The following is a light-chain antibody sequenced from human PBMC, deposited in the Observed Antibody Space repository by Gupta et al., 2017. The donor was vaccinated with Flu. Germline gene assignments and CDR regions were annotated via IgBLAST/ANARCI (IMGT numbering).Light chain of an antibody. J-gene: IGLJ3*02. CDR1: SSDVGGYSY. CDR3: SSYTSSSTWV. V-gene: IGLV2-14*01. Sequence: QSALTQPASVSGSPGPSIAISCTGTSSDVGGYSYVSWYQQHPDKAPKLMIYEVSKRPSGVSNRFSGSKSGNTASLTISGLQAEDEADYYCSSYTSSSTWVFGGGTKLTVL. CDR2: EVS.